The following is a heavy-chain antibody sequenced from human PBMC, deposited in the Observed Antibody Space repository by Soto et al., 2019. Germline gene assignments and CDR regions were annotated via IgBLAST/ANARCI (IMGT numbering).Heavy chain of an antibody. CDR2: ISAYNGNT. CDR3: ARVPYDFWSGSPIDD. J-gene: IGHJ4*02. Sequence: QVQLVQSGAEVKKPGASVKVSCKASGYTFTSYGISWVRQAPGQGLECMGWISAYNGNTNYAQKLQGRVTMTTDTSTSTAYMELRSLRSDDTSVYSCARVPYDFWSGSPIDDWGQGTLVTVSS. D-gene: IGHD3-3*01. CDR1: GYTFTSYG. V-gene: IGHV1-18*01.